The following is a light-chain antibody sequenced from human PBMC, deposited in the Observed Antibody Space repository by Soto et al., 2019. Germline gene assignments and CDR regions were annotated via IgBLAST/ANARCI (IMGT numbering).Light chain of an antibody. CDR3: HQYNNYPYT. V-gene: IGKV1-5*01. Sequence: DIQMTQSPSTLSASVGDRVTITCRASQSISSLLAWYQQKPGKAPKFLISDASNLESGVPSRFSGSGSGTDFTLTIDSLQPDDFATYYCHQYNNYPYTFGQGTTLEIK. CDR1: QSISSL. CDR2: DAS. J-gene: IGKJ2*01.